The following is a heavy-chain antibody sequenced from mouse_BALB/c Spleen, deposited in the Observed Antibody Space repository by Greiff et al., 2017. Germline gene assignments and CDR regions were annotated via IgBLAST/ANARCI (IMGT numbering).Heavy chain of an antibody. D-gene: IGHD1-1*01. CDR2: IYPGDGDT. V-gene: IGHV1-87*01. Sequence: QVHVKQSGAELARPGASVKLSCKASGYTFTSYWMQWVKQRPGQGLEWIGAIYPGDGDTRYTQKFKGKATLTADKSSSTAYMQLSSLASEDSAVYYCARRDYGYAMDYWGQGTSVTVSS. J-gene: IGHJ4*01. CDR1: GYTFTSYW. CDR3: ARRDYGYAMDY.